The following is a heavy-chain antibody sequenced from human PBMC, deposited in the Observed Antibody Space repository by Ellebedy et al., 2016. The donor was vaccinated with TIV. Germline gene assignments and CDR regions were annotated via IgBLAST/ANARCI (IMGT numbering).Heavy chain of an antibody. Sequence: SETLSLTCTVSADSFSTYYWNWIRQPPGKGLEWIGFVFYSGTTSSSPSLKSRVTMSVDTSKNQFFLKLASLTAADTATYFCARGHALYGYFLFDSWGQGALVSVSS. J-gene: IGHJ4*02. CDR1: ADSFSTYY. CDR2: VFYSGTT. D-gene: IGHD4-17*01. CDR3: ARGHALYGYFLFDS. V-gene: IGHV4-59*01.